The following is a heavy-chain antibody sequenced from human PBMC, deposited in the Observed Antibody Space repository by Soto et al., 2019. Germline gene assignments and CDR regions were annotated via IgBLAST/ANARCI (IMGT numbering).Heavy chain of an antibody. CDR1: GGTFSSYA. D-gene: IGHD3-3*01. CDR2: IIPIFGTA. Sequence: SVKVSCKASGGTFSSYAISWVRQAPGQGLEWMGGIIPIFGTANYAQKFQGRVTITADESTSTAYMELSSLRSEDTAVYYCAGFWSGYQNRYYYGMDVWGQGTTVTVS. CDR3: AGFWSGYQNRYYYGMDV. V-gene: IGHV1-69*13. J-gene: IGHJ6*02.